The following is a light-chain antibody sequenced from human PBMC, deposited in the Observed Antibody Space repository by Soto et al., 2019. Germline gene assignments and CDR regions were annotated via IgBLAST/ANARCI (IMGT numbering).Light chain of an antibody. J-gene: IGLJ3*02. V-gene: IGLV7-46*01. CDR3: LLSYRGARPV. Sequence: QAVVTQEPSLTVSPGGTVTLTCGSSTGAVTSFQYAFWFQQRPGQAPRTLIYDTTNKHSWTPARFSGSLLGDKAALTLSGAQPDDEADYYCLLSYRGARPVFGGGTKLTVL. CDR2: DTT. CDR1: TGAVTSFQY.